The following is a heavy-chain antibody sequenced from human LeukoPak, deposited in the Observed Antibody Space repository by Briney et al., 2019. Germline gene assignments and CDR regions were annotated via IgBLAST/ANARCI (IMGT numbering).Heavy chain of an antibody. J-gene: IGHJ6*02. CDR3: ARDRRGPYYYGMDV. Sequence: SETLSLTCAVYGGSFSGYYWSWIRQPPGKGLEWIGYIYYSGSTNYNPSLKSRDTISVDTSKNQFSLKLSSVTAADTAVYYCARDRRGPYYYGMDVWGQGTTVTVSS. V-gene: IGHV4-59*01. D-gene: IGHD3-10*01. CDR2: IYYSGST. CDR1: GGSFSGYY.